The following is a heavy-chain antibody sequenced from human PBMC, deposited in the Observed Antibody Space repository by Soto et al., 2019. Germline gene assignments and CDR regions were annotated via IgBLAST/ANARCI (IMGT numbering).Heavy chain of an antibody. V-gene: IGHV1-69*13. D-gene: IGHD6-6*01. CDR3: ATTEYSSSSPGYYYSMDV. CDR1: GGTFSSYA. Sequence: ASVKVSCKASGGTFSSYAISWVRQAPGQGLEWMGGIIPIFGTANYAQKFQGRVTITADESTSTAYMELSSLRSEDTAVYYCATTEYSSSSPGYYYSMDVWGQGTTVTVSS. J-gene: IGHJ6*02. CDR2: IIPIFGTA.